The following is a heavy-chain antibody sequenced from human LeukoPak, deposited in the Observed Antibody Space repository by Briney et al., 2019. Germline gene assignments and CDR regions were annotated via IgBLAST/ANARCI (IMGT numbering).Heavy chain of an antibody. CDR1: GFTFSSYT. Sequence: ASVKVSCKASGFTFSSYTMHWVRQAPGQRLEWMGWISAYNGNTNYAQKLQGRVTMTADTSTSTAYMELRSLRSDDTAVYYCARGASISLLGNYYYMDVWGKGTTVTVSS. D-gene: IGHD2/OR15-2a*01. J-gene: IGHJ6*03. V-gene: IGHV1-18*01. CDR3: ARGASISLLGNYYYMDV. CDR2: ISAYNGNT.